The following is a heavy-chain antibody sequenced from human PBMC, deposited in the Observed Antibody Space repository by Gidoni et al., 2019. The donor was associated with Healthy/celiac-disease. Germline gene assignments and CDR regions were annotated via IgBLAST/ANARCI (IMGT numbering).Heavy chain of an antibody. CDR3: ARGDHYCSGGSCYSPDGY. J-gene: IGHJ4*02. V-gene: IGHV3-48*02. CDR1: GVTFSSYS. Sequence: EVQLVESGGGLVQPGGSLRLSCAASGVTFSSYSMNWVRQAPGKGLEWVSYISSSSSTIYYADSVKGRFTISRDNAKNSLYLQMNSLRDEDTAVYYCARGDHYCSGGSCYSPDGYWGQGTLVTVSS. CDR2: ISSSSSTI. D-gene: IGHD2-15*01.